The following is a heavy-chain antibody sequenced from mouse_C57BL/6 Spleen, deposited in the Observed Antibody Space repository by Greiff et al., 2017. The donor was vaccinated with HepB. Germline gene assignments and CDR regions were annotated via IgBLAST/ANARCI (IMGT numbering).Heavy chain of an antibody. J-gene: IGHJ1*03. Sequence: QVQLQQPGAELVKPGASVKLSCKASGYTFTSYWMQWVKQRPGQGLEWIGEIDPSDSYTNYNQKFKGKATLTVDTSSSTAYMQLSSLTSEDSAVYYCARSYYYGPSYWYFDVWGTGTTVTVSS. CDR2: IDPSDSYT. V-gene: IGHV1-50*01. CDR3: ARSYYYGPSYWYFDV. D-gene: IGHD1-1*01. CDR1: GYTFTSYW.